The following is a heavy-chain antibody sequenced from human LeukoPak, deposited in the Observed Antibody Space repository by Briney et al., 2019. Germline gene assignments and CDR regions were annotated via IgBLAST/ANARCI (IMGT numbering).Heavy chain of an antibody. CDR1: GGSISSYY. CDR3: ARHYGSGKPWFDY. CDR2: IYYSGST. V-gene: IGHV4-59*01. Sequence: SETLSLTCTVSGGSISSYYWSWIRQPPGKGLEWIGYIYYSGSTNYNPSLKSRVTISVDTSKNQFSLKLSSVTAADTAVYYCARHYGSGKPWFDYWGQGTLVTVSS. J-gene: IGHJ4*02. D-gene: IGHD3-10*01.